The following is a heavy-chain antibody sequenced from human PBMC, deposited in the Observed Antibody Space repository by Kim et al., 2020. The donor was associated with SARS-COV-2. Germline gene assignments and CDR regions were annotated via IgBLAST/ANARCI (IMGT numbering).Heavy chain of an antibody. Sequence: GGSLRLSCAASGFTFSSYWMSWVRQAPGKGLEWVANIKQDGSEKYYVDSVKGRFTISRDNAKNSLYLQMNSLRAEDTAVYYCAGIVVVPAARYVYYYYMAVWGKGTTVTVSS. CDR1: GFTFSSYW. CDR2: IKQDGSEK. J-gene: IGHJ6*03. V-gene: IGHV3-7*01. D-gene: IGHD2-2*01. CDR3: AGIVVVPAARYVYYYYMAV.